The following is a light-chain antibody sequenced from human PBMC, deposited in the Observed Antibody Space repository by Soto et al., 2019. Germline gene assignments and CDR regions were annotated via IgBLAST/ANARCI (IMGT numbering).Light chain of an antibody. CDR2: KAS. CDR1: QSIATW. J-gene: IGKJ2*01. V-gene: IGKV1-5*03. CDR3: QQYGTYYT. Sequence: DIQMTQSPSILSASVGDRVTITCRPSQSIATWLAWYQQKPGKAPNLLIYKASNLETGVPSRFSGSGSGTEFTLTISGLQRDDFATYYCQQYGTYYTFGQGTTLEIK.